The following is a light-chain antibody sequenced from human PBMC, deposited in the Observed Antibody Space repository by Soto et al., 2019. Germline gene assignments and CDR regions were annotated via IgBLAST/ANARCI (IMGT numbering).Light chain of an antibody. CDR1: QSVSSN. CDR3: QQYHTSPLT. V-gene: IGKV3-20*01. Sequence: EIVMTQSPATLSVSPGERATLSCRASQSVSSNLAWYQQKPGQAPRLLIRGASSRDSGIPDRFSGSGSGTDCTLTISRLEPEDFALYYCQQYHTSPLTFGQGTKVDIK. J-gene: IGKJ1*01. CDR2: GAS.